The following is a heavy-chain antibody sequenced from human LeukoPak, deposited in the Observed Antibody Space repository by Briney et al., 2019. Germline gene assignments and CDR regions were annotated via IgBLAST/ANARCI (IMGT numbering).Heavy chain of an antibody. CDR3: ARERLERRDNWFDP. J-gene: IGHJ5*02. CDR2: IYTSGST. Sequence: SETLSLTCTVSGGSISSGSYYWSWIRQPAGKGLEWIGHIYTSGSTNYNPSLKSRVTISVDTSKNQFSLKLSSVTAADTAVYYCARERLERRDNWFDPWGQGTLVTVSS. D-gene: IGHD1-1*01. CDR1: GGSISSGSYY. V-gene: IGHV4-61*09.